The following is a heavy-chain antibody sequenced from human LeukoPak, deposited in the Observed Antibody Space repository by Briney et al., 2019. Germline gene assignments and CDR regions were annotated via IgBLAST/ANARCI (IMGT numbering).Heavy chain of an antibody. V-gene: IGHV4-39*02. CDR2: IHFTGST. D-gene: IGHD3-22*01. J-gene: IGHJ3*02. Sequence: PSETLSLTCTVSGGSISSNSYYWGWIRQPPGKGLEWLGSIHFTGSTYYNPSLKSRVTIFVDTFKNQFSLKLNSVTAADTAVYYCARDGDYYDSSGYTIDAFDIWGQGTMVTVSS. CDR1: GGSISSNSYY. CDR3: ARDGDYYDSSGYTIDAFDI.